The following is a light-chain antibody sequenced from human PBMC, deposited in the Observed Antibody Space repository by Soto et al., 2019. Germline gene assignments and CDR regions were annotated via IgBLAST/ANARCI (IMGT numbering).Light chain of an antibody. V-gene: IGKV1-33*01. J-gene: IGKJ5*01. CDR3: QHYDNLPRYT. CDR2: EAS. Sequence: DIQITHSPSSLSTSVGERVTITCQSSQDISNSLNWYQQKPGKAPNLLIYEASKLQTGVPSRFSGGGSGTHFTFTISNLQPEDIATYYCQHYDNLPRYTFGLGTRLEIK. CDR1: QDISNS.